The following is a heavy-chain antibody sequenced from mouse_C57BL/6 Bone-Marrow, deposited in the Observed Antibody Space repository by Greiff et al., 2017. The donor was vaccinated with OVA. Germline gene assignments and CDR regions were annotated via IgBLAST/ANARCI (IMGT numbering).Heavy chain of an antibody. D-gene: IGHD1-1*01. CDR1: GYTFTSYW. V-gene: IGHV1-72*01. CDR2: IDPNSGGT. Sequence: QVQLKQPGAELVKPGASVKLSCKASGYTFTSYWMHWVKQRPGRGLEWIGRIDPNSGGTKYNEKFKSKATLTVDKPSSTAYMQLSSLTSEDSAVYYCALIYYYGTWYFDVWGTGTTVTVSS. CDR3: ALIYYYGTWYFDV. J-gene: IGHJ1*03.